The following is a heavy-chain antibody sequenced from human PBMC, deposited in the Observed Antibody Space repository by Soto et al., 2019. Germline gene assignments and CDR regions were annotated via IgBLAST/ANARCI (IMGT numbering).Heavy chain of an antibody. CDR3: AKDRSGSRQQLVCFFDY. CDR1: GFTFSSYG. CDR2: VSYDGSKT. V-gene: IGHV3-30*18. Sequence: PGGSLRLSCAASGFTFSSYGMHWVRQAPGKGLEWVAVVSYDGSKTYYADSVKGRFTISRDNSRNTLYLQVNSLRAEDTAVYYCAKDRSGSRQQLVCFFDYWGQGTLVTVSS. J-gene: IGHJ4*02. D-gene: IGHD6-13*01.